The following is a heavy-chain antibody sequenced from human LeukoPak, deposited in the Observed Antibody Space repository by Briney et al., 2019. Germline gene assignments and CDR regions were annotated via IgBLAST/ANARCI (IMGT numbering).Heavy chain of an antibody. CDR2: ISHDGSNI. CDR3: AKDPYRVVVATGNYLDP. J-gene: IGHJ5*02. Sequence: GGSLRLSCAASGFAFSYYSMHWVRHAPGKGLEWVAVISHDGSNIHYGDSVKGRFTISRDNSKNTVYLQMNSLRAEDTAIYYCAKDPYRVVVATGNYLDPWGQGTLVTVYS. V-gene: IGHV3-30*18. CDR1: GFAFSYYS. D-gene: IGHD2-15*01.